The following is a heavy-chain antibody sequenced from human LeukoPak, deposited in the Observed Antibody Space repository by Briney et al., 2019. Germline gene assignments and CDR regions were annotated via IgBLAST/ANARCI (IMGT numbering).Heavy chain of an antibody. CDR2: ISSSSSYI. J-gene: IGHJ5*02. CDR3: ALIGGVSQTYYYDSSGRRFDP. V-gene: IGHV3-21*04. Sequence: GGSLRLSCAASGFTFSSYSMNWVRQAPGKGLEWVSSISSSSSYIYYADSVKGRFTISRDNSKNTLYLQMNSLRAEDTAVYYCALIGGVSQTYYYDSSGRRFDPWGQGTLVTVSS. D-gene: IGHD3-22*01. CDR1: GFTFSSYS.